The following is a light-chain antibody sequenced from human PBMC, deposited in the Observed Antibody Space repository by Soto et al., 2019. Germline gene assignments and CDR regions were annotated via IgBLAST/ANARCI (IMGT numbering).Light chain of an antibody. CDR3: AAWDDSLNGWV. Sequence: QSVLTQPPSASGTPGQRVTISCSGSSFNIGRNPVNWYQQFPGTAPKLLIYTNDQRPSGVPDRFSGSKSGTSASLAISGLQSEDEADYYCAAWDDSLNGWVLGGGTKVTVL. CDR1: SFNIGRNP. CDR2: TND. V-gene: IGLV1-44*01. J-gene: IGLJ3*02.